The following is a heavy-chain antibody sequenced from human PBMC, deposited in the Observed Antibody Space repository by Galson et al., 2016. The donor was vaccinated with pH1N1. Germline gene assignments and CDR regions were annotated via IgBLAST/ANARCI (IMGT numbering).Heavy chain of an antibody. Sequence: SVKVSCKASGGTFRSYAISWVRQAPGQGLEWMGGIIPVFGTTNYAQKFQGRVTLTTDESTSTAFMGLKSLRSDDTALYFCARAEGEGIALPWVSWGQGTLGIVSS. CDR2: IIPVFGTT. J-gene: IGHJ5*02. CDR1: GGTFRSYA. D-gene: IGHD2/OR15-2a*01. V-gene: IGHV1-69*05. CDR3: ARAEGEGIALPWVS.